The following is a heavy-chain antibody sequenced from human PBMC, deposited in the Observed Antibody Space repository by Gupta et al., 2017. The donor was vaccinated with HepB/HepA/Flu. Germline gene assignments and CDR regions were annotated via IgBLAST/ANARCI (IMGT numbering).Heavy chain of an antibody. Sequence: QVQLVQSGAEVKKPGSSVKVSCKASGGTFSSNAISWVRQAPGQGLEWMGGFIPIFGTTNYAQKLQGRVTITADESTSTAYMELSSLRSEDTAVYYCAREATPGIRWGFDYWGQGTLVTVSS. V-gene: IGHV1-69*01. CDR2: FIPIFGTT. CDR3: AREATPGIRWGFDY. J-gene: IGHJ4*02. D-gene: IGHD1-26*01. CDR1: GGTFSSNA.